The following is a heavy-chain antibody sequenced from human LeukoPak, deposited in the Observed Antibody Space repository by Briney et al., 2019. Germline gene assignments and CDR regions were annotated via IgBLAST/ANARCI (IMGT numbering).Heavy chain of an antibody. V-gene: IGHV3-21*01. CDR2: ITSTSDST. CDR1: GFSFSSYG. CDR3: ATGVEN. D-gene: IGHD5-24*01. J-gene: IGHJ4*02. Sequence: NTGGSLRLSCAASGFSFSSYGMMWVRQAPGKGLEWVSSITSTSDSTYYADSVKGRFTISRDNAKNSLYLHLNTLRAEDTAGYYCATGVENWGQGTLVTVSS.